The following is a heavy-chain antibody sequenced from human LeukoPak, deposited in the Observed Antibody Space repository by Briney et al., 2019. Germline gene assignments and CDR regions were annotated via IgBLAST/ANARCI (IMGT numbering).Heavy chain of an antibody. D-gene: IGHD3-10*01. Sequence: SETLSLTCSVSSGSISSYYWSWIRQPPGKGLEWIGYMYSSGSANYNPCLKSRVTMSVDTSKDQFSLKLSSVTAADTAVYYCARGRTYGSGSYSANWFDPWGQGTLVTVSS. V-gene: IGHV4-59*01. CDR3: ARGRTYGSGSYSANWFDP. CDR1: SGSISSYY. CDR2: MYSSGSA. J-gene: IGHJ5*02.